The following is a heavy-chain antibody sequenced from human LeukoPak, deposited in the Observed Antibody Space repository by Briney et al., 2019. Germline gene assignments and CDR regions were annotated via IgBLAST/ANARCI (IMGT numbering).Heavy chain of an antibody. D-gene: IGHD1-26*01. CDR3: ARGIVGAPRGLFDP. J-gene: IGHJ5*02. V-gene: IGHV4-4*09. Sequence: PSETLSLTCTVSGGSFSSFSWSWIRQPPGKGLEWIGYIQASGDTNSNPVLKSRVTISLDTSKIQFFLTLRSVTAADTAVYYCARGIVGAPRGLFDPWGQGTLVTVSS. CDR1: GGSFSSFS. CDR2: IQASGDT.